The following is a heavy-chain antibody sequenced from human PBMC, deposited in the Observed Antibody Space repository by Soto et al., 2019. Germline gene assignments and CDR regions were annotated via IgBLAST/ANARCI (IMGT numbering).Heavy chain of an antibody. V-gene: IGHV2-5*02. CDR2: IYWDDDK. CDR3: AHSPFFGDKLDY. CDR1: GFSLTTGGVG. Sequence: QITLKESGPTLVKPTQTLTLTCTFSGFSLTTGGVGVVWIRQPPGKALEWLAVIYWDDDKRYRPSLKSRLTISKDTSKNQVVLTMTNMDPVDTATYCCAHSPFFGDKLDYWGQGTQVIVSS. J-gene: IGHJ4*02. D-gene: IGHD2-21*01.